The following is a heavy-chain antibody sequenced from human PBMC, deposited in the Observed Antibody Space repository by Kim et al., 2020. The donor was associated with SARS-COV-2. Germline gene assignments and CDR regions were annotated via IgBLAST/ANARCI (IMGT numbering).Heavy chain of an antibody. Sequence: GGSLRLSCSASGFTFSSYAMHWVRQAPGKGLEYVSAISSNGGSTYYADSVKGRFTISRDNSKNTLYLQMSSLRAEDTAVYYCVKGPTGYSGSYYGFDYWGQGTLVTVSS. V-gene: IGHV3-64D*06. CDR1: GFTFSSYA. J-gene: IGHJ4*02. CDR2: ISSNGGST. CDR3: VKGPTGYSGSYYGFDY. D-gene: IGHD1-26*01.